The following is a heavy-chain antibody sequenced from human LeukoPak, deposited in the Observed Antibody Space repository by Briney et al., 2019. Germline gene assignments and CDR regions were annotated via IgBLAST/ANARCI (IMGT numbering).Heavy chain of an antibody. J-gene: IGHJ4*02. CDR1: GYTFTSYG. CDR2: INAGNGNT. D-gene: IGHD2-2*02. CDR3: ARDPIPLLY. Sequence: ASVKVSCKASGYTFTSYGISWVRQAPGQGLEWMGWINAGNGNTKYSQKFQGRVTITRDTSASTAYMELSSLRSEDTAVYYCARDPIPLLYWGQGTLVTVSS. V-gene: IGHV1-3*01.